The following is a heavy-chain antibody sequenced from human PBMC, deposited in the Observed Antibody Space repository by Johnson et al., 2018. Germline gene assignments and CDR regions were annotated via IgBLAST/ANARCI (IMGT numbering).Heavy chain of an antibody. CDR3: ARGEHSSAFYYYYYMDV. D-gene: IGHD3-22*01. J-gene: IGHJ6*03. V-gene: IGHV3-48*01. CDR2: ISSSSSTI. Sequence: VQLVESGGGLVQPGGSLRLSCAASGFTFSSYSMNWVRQAPGKGLEWVSYISSSSSTIYYADSVKVRFTISRDNANNSLYLQMNSLRAEDTAVYYCARGEHSSAFYYYYYMDVWGKGTTVTVSS. CDR1: GFTFSSYS.